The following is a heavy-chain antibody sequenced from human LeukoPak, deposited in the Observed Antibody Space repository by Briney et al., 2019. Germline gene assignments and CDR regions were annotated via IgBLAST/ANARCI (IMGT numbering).Heavy chain of an antibody. Sequence: GGSLRLSCAASGFSFSTYSFSWVRQAPGMGLEWVSGISASGGDTFYADSVKGRFTISRDNSKNTLSLQMNSLRVEDTAIYYCAKDVRRCNGACTWGQGTLVTVSS. CDR1: GFSFSTYS. CDR2: ISASGGDT. J-gene: IGHJ5*02. CDR3: AKDVRRCNGACT. V-gene: IGHV3-23*01. D-gene: IGHD2-8*01.